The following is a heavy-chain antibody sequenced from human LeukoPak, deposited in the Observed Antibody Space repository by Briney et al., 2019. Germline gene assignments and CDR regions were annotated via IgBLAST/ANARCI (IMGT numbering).Heavy chain of an antibody. V-gene: IGHV3-21*04. D-gene: IGHD3-10*01. CDR3: AKDSVVTMVRGVIPLFDY. CDR1: GFTFSSYS. Sequence: GGSLRLSCAASGFTFSSYSMNWVRQAPGKGLEWVSSISSSSSYIYYADSVKGRFTISRDNAKNSLYLQMNSLRAEDTAVYYCAKDSVVTMVRGVIPLFDYWGQGTLVTVSS. J-gene: IGHJ4*02. CDR2: ISSSSSYI.